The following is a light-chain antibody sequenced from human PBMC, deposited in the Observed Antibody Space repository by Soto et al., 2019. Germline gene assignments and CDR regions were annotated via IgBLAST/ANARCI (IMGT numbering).Light chain of an antibody. CDR3: CSNGVRNIFYV. CDR1: DSDLGTYTP. CDR2: EVT. J-gene: IGLJ1*01. Sequence: QSALPQPASVSGSPGQSITISCTGTDSDLGTYTPAPWSQHHPGKATNTIFSEVTKRPGAVSNRFSGSEAGKRHTLTFSGLQAEDEDVYYCCSNGVRNIFYVFGTGTKVTAL. V-gene: IGLV2-23*02.